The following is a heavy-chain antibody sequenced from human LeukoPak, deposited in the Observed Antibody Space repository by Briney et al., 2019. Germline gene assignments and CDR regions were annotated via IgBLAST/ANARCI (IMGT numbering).Heavy chain of an antibody. J-gene: IGHJ4*02. CDR3: ARSRPTGTTRDLDY. CDR2: IYYSGST. V-gene: IGHV4-39*01. D-gene: IGHD1-7*01. Sequence: SETLSLTCTVSGGSISSSSYYWGWIRQPPGKGLEWIGSIYYSGSTYYNPSLKSRVTISVDTSKNQFSLKLSSVTATDTAVYYCARSRPTGTTRDLDYWGQGTLVTVSS. CDR1: GGSISSSSYY.